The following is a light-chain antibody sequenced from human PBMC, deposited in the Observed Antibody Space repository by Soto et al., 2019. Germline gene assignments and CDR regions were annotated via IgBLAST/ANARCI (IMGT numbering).Light chain of an antibody. V-gene: IGKV1-27*01. Sequence: DFQMTQSPSSLSASVGDRVTITCRASQDISNDVAWYQQKPGKPPNLLISSSSTLQSGVPSRLSGTGYGTDFTLTIANLQPDDVETYYCQKYNRFPPTFGGGTKVDI. CDR2: SSS. J-gene: IGKJ4*01. CDR3: QKYNRFPPT. CDR1: QDISND.